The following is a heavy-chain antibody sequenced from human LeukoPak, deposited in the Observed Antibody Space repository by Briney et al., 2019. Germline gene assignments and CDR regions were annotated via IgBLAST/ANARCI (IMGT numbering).Heavy chain of an antibody. D-gene: IGHD2-2*02. CDR1: GYTLTELS. CDR2: FDPEDGET. V-gene: IGHV1-24*01. J-gene: IGHJ4*02. CDR3: ARGQVPAAIRGPFDY. Sequence: RASVKVSCKVSGYTLTELSMHWVRQAPGKGLEWMGGFDPEDGETIYAQKFQGRVTMTRDTSTSTVYMELSSLRSEDTAVYYCARGQVPAAIRGPFDYWGQGTLVTVSS.